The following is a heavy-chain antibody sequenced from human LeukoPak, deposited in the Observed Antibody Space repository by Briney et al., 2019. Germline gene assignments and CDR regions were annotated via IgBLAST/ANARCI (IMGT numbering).Heavy chain of an antibody. CDR2: INPNSGGT. J-gene: IGHJ4*02. V-gene: IGHV1-2*02. CDR1: GYTFTGCY. CDR3: ARERDDSSGYRVRHFDY. D-gene: IGHD3-22*01. Sequence: ASVKVSCKASGYTFTGCYMHWVRQAPGQGLEWMGWINPNSGGTNYAQKFQGRVTMTRDTSISTAYMELSRLRSDDTAVYYCARERDDSSGYRVRHFDYWGQGTLVTVSS.